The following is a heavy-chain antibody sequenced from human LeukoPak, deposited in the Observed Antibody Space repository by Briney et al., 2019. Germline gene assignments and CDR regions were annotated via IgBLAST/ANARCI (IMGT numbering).Heavy chain of an antibody. CDR1: GFTFSSYA. CDR3: TRDEGLG. Sequence: GGSLRLSCAASGFTFSSYAMHWVRQAPGKGLEWVAVISYDGSNKYYADSVKGRFTISRDNSKNTLYLQMNSLRAEDTAVYYCTRDEGLGWGQGTMVTVSS. D-gene: IGHD3-16*01. V-gene: IGHV3-30*04. CDR2: ISYDGSNK. J-gene: IGHJ3*01.